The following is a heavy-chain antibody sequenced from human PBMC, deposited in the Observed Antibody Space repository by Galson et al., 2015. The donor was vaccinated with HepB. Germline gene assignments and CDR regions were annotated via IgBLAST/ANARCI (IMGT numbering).Heavy chain of an antibody. Sequence: SLRLSCAASGFTFDNYPMHWVRQAPGKGLEWVSGINWNSITIGYADSVKGRFTISRDNAKKPLYLQMNSLRAEDTALYYCAKLQGPYTGYDTWGQGTLVTVSS. CDR1: GFTFDNYP. CDR3: AKLQGPYTGYDT. J-gene: IGHJ4*02. CDR2: INWNSITI. D-gene: IGHD5-12*01. V-gene: IGHV3-9*01.